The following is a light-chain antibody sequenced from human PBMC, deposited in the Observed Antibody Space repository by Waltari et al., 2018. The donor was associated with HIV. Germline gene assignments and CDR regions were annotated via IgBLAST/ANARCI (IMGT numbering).Light chain of an antibody. CDR1: SSALGSCNS. CDR3: SSFTTSNTLL. V-gene: IGLV2-14*01. Sequence: QSALTQPASVSGSPGPSITVPCTGTSSALGSCNSVSWYQQPPGTAPKLLIYEVNNRPSGISNRFSGSKSGTTASLTISGLQTEDEAHYYCSSFTTSNTLLFGGGTKVTVL. CDR2: EVN. J-gene: IGLJ2*01.